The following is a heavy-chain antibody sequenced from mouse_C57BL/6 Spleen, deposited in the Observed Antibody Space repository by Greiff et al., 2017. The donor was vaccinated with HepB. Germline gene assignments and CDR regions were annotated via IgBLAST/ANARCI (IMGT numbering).Heavy chain of an antibody. V-gene: IGHV5-16*01. Sequence: EVKLMESEGGLVQPGSSMKLSCTASGFTFSDYYMAWVRQVPEKGLEWVANINYDGSSTYYLDSLKSRFIISRDNAKNILYLQMSSLKSEDTATYYCARDRETSWYFDVWGTGTTVTVSS. CDR1: GFTFSDYY. J-gene: IGHJ1*03. CDR2: INYDGSST. CDR3: ARDRETSWYFDV.